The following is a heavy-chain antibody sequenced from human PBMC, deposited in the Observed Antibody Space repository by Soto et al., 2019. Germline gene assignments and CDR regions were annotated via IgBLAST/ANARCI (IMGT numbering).Heavy chain of an antibody. CDR2: ISYDGSNK. Sequence: GGSLRLSCAASGVTFSSYAMHWVRQAPGKGLEWVAVISYDGSNKYYADSVKGRFTISRDNSKNTLYLQMNSLRAEDTAVYYCARDTTLNPYYYYYYMDVWGKGTTVTVSS. CDR3: ARDTTLNPYYYYYYMDV. V-gene: IGHV3-30-3*01. J-gene: IGHJ6*03. D-gene: IGHD1-26*01. CDR1: GVTFSSYA.